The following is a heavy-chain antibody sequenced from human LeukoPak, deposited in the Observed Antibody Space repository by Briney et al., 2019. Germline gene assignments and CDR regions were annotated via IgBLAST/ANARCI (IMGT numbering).Heavy chain of an antibody. D-gene: IGHD1-26*01. V-gene: IGHV1-2*06. CDR3: TRETGSYHGNDY. CDR2: INPNNGAT. J-gene: IGHJ4*02. CDR1: GYTFTGYY. Sequence: WASVKVSCKASGYTFTGYYMHWVRQAPGQGLEWMGRINPNNGATNYAQKLQGRVTITGDTSISTAYMELSSLRSDDTAVYYCTRETGSYHGNDYWGQGTLVTDSS.